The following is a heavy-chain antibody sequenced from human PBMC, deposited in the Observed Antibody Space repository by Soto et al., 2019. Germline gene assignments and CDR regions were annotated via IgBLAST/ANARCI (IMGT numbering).Heavy chain of an antibody. CDR1: GGSIISGGYY. CDR2: IYYSGST. V-gene: IGHV4-31*02. CDR3: ARVRRQEWIQLWFTYFDY. J-gene: IGHJ4*02. Sequence: SETLSLTWTVSGGSIISGGYYWSWIRQHPGKGLEWIGYIYYSGSTYYNPSLKSRVTISVDTSKNQFSLKLSSVTAADTAVYYCARVRRQEWIQLWFTYFDYWGQGTLVTVSS. D-gene: IGHD5-18*01.